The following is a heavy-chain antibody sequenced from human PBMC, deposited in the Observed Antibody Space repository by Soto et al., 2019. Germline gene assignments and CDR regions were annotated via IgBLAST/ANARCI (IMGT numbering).Heavy chain of an antibody. CDR3: ARDKIRSFDY. CDR2: ISGSTSTI. Sequence: GGSLRLSCAASGFTFSSYSMNWARQAPGKGLEWVSFISGSTSTIYYADSVKGRFTISRDNAKNSLYLQVNSLRAEDTAVYYCARDKIRSFDYWGQGTLVTVSS. J-gene: IGHJ4*02. V-gene: IGHV3-48*01. CDR1: GFTFSSYS.